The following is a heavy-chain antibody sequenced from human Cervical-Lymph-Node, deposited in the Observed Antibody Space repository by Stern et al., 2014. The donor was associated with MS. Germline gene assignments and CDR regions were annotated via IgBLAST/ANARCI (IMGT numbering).Heavy chain of an antibody. CDR2: IDPSDSYT. V-gene: IGHV5-10-1*01. CDR1: GYSFTSYW. D-gene: IGHD5-24*01. CDR3: ASIEMATTHYYYYGMDV. Sequence: EVPLVESGAEVKKPGESLRISCKGSGYSFTSYWISWVRQMPGKGLEWMGRIDPSDSYTNYSPSFQGHVTISADKSISTAYLQWSSLKASDTAMYYCASIEMATTHYYYYGMDVWGQGTTVTVSS. J-gene: IGHJ6*02.